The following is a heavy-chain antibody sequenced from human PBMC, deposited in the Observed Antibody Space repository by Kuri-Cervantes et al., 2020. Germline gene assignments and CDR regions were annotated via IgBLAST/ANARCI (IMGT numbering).Heavy chain of an antibody. CDR2: IYTSGST. V-gene: IGHV4-4*08. J-gene: IGHJ6*02. Sequence: SETLSLTCTVSGGSISPYYWSWIRQPPGKGLEWIGRIYTSGSTNYNPSLKSRVTISVDTSKNQFSLKLSSVTAADTAVYYCARDWTNSYGYYYGMDVWGQGTTVTVSS. CDR3: ARDWTNSYGYYYGMDV. CDR1: GGSISPYY. D-gene: IGHD5-18*01.